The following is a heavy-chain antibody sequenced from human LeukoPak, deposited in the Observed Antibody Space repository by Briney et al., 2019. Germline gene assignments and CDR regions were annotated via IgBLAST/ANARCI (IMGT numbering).Heavy chain of an antibody. D-gene: IGHD3-16*02. CDR3: GPSYTRLFYYYYGMDV. J-gene: IGHJ6*04. CDR1: GYTFTSYA. CDR2: INAGNGNT. Sequence: ASVKVSCKASGYTFTSYAMHWVRQAPGQRLEWMGWINAGNGNTKYSQKFQGRVTITRDTSASTAYMELSSLRSEDTAVYYCGPSYTRLFYYYYGMDVWGKGTTVTVSS. V-gene: IGHV1-3*01.